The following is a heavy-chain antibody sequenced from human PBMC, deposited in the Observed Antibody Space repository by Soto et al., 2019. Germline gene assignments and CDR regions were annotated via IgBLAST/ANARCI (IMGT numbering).Heavy chain of an antibody. J-gene: IGHJ5*02. CDR2: IIPIFGTA. V-gene: IGHV1-69*13. CDR1: GGTFSSYA. CDR3: AGRGYCSSTSCYHPTMVRGLPLPLAP. D-gene: IGHD2-2*01. Sequence: SVKVSCKASGGTFSSYAISWVRQAPGQGLEWMGGIIPIFGTANYAQKFQGRVTITADESTSTAYMELSSLRSEDTAVYYCAGRGYCSSTSCYHPTMVRGLPLPLAPWGQGTLVTVSS.